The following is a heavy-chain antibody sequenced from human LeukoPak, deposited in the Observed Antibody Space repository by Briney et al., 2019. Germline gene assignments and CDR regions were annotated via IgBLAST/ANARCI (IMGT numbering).Heavy chain of an antibody. CDR1: GFTFSSYG. J-gene: IGHJ5*02. Sequence: GRSLRLSCAASGFTFSSYGMHWVRQAPGKGLEWVAVIWYDGSNKYYADSVKGRLTISRDNSKNTLYLQMNSLRAEDTAVYYCARVSGSSGWYWFDPWGQGTLVTVSS. D-gene: IGHD6-19*01. CDR3: ARVSGSSGWYWFDP. V-gene: IGHV3-33*01. CDR2: IWYDGSNK.